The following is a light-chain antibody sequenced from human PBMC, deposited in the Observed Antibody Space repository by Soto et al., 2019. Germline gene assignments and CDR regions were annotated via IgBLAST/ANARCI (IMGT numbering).Light chain of an antibody. CDR1: QDISNY. Sequence: DIQMTQSPSSLSASVGDRVTITCQASQDISNYLNWYQQKPGKAPKLLIYDASNLETGVPSTFSGSVSGTDFTFTISSLQPEDIATYYCQQYDNLPRTFGQGTKVEIK. J-gene: IGKJ1*01. V-gene: IGKV1-33*01. CDR2: DAS. CDR3: QQYDNLPRT.